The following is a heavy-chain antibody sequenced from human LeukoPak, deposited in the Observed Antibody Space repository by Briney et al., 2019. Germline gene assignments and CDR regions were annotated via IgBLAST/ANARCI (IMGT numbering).Heavy chain of an antibody. V-gene: IGHV3-23*01. J-gene: IGHJ4*02. CDR2: ISGSGGST. CDR1: GFTFSSYA. CDR3: AKGGGYSWFYYFDY. D-gene: IGHD5-18*01. Sequence: GGSLRLSCAASGFTFSSYAMSWVRQAPGKGLEWVSAISGSGGSTYYADSVKGRYTISRDNSKNTLYLQMNSLRAEDTAVYYCAKGGGYSWFYYFDYWGQGTLVTVSS.